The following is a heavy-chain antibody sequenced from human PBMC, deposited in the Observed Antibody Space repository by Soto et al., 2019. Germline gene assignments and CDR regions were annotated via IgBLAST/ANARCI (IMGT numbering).Heavy chain of an antibody. V-gene: IGHV4-30-4*01. J-gene: IGHJ4*02. D-gene: IGHD3-16*01. CDR1: GGSISSGDYY. CDR2: IYYSGST. CDR3: ARSDYVWESEAIDY. Sequence: QVQLQESGPGLVKPSQTLSLTCTVSGGSISSGDYYWSWIRQPPGKGMEWIGYIYYSGSTYYNPSLKCRVTIAVDTSKNQFSLKLSSVTAADTAVYYCARSDYVWESEAIDYWGQGTLVTVSS.